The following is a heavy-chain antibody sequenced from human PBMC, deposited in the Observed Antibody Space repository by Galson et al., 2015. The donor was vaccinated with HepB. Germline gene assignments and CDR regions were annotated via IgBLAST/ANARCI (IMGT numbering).Heavy chain of an antibody. CDR3: ARDLTEHDAFDI. J-gene: IGHJ3*02. Sequence: SLRLSCAASGFTFSNYCMHWVRQTPEKGLVWVSRINSDGSRTSYADSEKGRITISKDNAKNTLYLQMNNLRAEDTAVYYCARDLTEHDAFDIWGQGTMVTVSS. CDR2: INSDGSRT. D-gene: IGHD1-26*01. CDR1: GFTFSNYC. V-gene: IGHV3-74*01.